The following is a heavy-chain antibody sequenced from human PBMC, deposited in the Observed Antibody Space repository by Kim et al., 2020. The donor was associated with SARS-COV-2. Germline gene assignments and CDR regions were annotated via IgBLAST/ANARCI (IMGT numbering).Heavy chain of an antibody. CDR2: ISYDGRNK. D-gene: IGHD3-10*01. J-gene: IGHJ6*02. Sequence: GGSLRLSCAASGLSFDSAAMNWVRQAPGKGLEWVAVISYDGRNKEYADSVKGRFTTSRDKPKSTLYLQTNSLRAEDTAVYYCARGNYYESVSLSDYYNGMDVWGQGTTVTVSS. V-gene: IGHV3-30-3*01. CDR1: GLSFDSAA. CDR3: ARGNYYESVSLSDYYNGMDV.